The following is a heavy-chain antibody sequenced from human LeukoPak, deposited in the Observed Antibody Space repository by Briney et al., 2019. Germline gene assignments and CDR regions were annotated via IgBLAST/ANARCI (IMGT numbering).Heavy chain of an antibody. V-gene: IGHV5-10-1*01. D-gene: IGHD6-19*01. J-gene: IGHJ4*02. CDR1: VNIISYDW. CDR3: ARRDRSGWYNFDY. CDR2: IDPIESYT. Sequence: GESLKISCKCSVNIISYDWIWWRRQMAGEGLEWVGRIDPIESYTNYSPSLQGHVTISADRSISTAYLQWSSLKASDTAMYYCARRDRSGWYNFDYWGQGTLVTVSS.